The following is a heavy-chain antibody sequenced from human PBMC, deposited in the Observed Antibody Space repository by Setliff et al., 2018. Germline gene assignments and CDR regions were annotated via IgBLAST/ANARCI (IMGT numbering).Heavy chain of an antibody. CDR2: ISHSGSA. J-gene: IGHJ5*02. CDR3: ARGDGSGFFVGVAWFDP. Sequence: SETLSLTCSVSGDSVTSHYWSWVRQPPGKGLEWIGSISHSGSAYYNPSLKSRVTISVDTSKNQFSLKLSPVTAADTAVYYCARGDGSGFFVGVAWFDPWGQGTLVTVSS. D-gene: IGHD3-10*01. CDR1: GDSVTSHY. V-gene: IGHV4-38-2*02.